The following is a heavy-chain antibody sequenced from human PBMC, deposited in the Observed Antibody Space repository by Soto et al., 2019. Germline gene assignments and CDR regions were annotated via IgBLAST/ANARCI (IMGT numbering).Heavy chain of an antibody. CDR1: GFDFSSYA. CDR3: AKSFCSSSSCFFLWVDP. D-gene: IGHD2-2*01. CDR2: ISGTGVPT. V-gene: IGHV3-23*01. J-gene: IGHJ5*02. Sequence: PGGSLRLSCAASGFDFSSYAMSWVRQALGKRLECISLISGTGVPTLYAESVKGRFSVSRDNSKDTLFLEMNNLGVDDTAMYYCAKSFCSSSSCFFLWVDPWGPGTLVTVSS.